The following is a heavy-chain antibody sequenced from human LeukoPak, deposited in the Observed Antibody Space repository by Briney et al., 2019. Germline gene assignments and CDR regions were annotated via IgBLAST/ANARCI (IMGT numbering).Heavy chain of an antibody. V-gene: IGHV3-48*04. CDR3: ARDKIKGY. Sequence: GGSLRLSCAASGFTFSSFSMNWVRQAPGKGLEWVSYISSGSSTIYYADSVKGRFTISRDNAKNSLYLQMNSLRAEDAAVYYCARDKIKGYWGQGTLVTVSS. J-gene: IGHJ4*02. CDR1: GFTFSSFS. CDR2: ISSGSSTI.